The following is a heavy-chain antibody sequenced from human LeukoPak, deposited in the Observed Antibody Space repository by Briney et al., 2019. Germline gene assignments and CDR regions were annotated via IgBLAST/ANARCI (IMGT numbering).Heavy chain of an antibody. V-gene: IGHV3-23*01. Sequence: QPGGSLRLSCAASGFPISTNGMSWVRQAPGKGLEWVSGIVGGDGGTYYADSVKGRFTISRDNSKNTLYLQMNSLRAEDTAVYYCAKDQGGYGDGYNYGPGYWGQGTLVTVSS. CDR1: GFPISTNG. D-gene: IGHD5-24*01. CDR3: AKDQGGYGDGYNYGPGY. J-gene: IGHJ4*02. CDR2: IVGGDGGT.